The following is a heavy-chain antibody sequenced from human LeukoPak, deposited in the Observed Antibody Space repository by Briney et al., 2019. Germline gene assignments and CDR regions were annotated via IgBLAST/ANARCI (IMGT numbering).Heavy chain of an antibody. CDR3: ARDQATMIRNGFDV. D-gene: IGHD3-10*01. CDR2: IYGGGKT. CDR1: GFTVSSNY. Sequence: GGSLRLSCAASGFTVSSNYMNWVRQAPGKGLEWVSVIYGGGKTYYADSVKGRFTLSRDDSKNMLFLQMNSLRVEDMAVYYCARDQATMIRNGFDVWGQGTAVTVSS. J-gene: IGHJ6*02. V-gene: IGHV3-53*01.